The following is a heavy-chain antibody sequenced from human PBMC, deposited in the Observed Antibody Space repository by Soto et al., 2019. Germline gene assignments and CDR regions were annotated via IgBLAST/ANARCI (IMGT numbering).Heavy chain of an antibody. CDR3: ARVGVVVTAFDI. J-gene: IGHJ3*02. CDR2: TRNKANSYTT. V-gene: IGHV3-72*01. D-gene: IGHD2-21*02. CDR1: GFTLSDHY. Sequence: AGGSLRLSCAASGFTLSDHYMDWVRQAPGKGLEWVGRTRNKANSYTTEYAASVKGRFTISRDDSKNSLYLQMNSLKTEDTAVYYCARVGVVVTAFDIWGQGTMVTVSS.